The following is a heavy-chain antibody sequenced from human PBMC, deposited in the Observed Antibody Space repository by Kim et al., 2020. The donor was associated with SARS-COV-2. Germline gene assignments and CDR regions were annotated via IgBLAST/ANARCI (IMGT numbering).Heavy chain of an antibody. Sequence: GESLKISCKGSGYSFTSYWIGWVRQMPGKGLEWMGIIYPGDSDTRYSPSFQGQVTISADKSISTAYLQWSSLKASDTAMYYCAIGPYYDFWSGYSSSIYFDYWGQGTLVTVSS. CDR3: AIGPYYDFWSGYSSSIYFDY. J-gene: IGHJ4*02. CDR2: IYPGDSDT. D-gene: IGHD3-3*01. V-gene: IGHV5-51*01. CDR1: GYSFTSYW.